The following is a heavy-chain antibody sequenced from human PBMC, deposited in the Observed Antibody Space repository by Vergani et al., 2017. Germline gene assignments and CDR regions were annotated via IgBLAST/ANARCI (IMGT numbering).Heavy chain of an antibody. Sequence: QVQVVESGGGVVQPGRSLRLSCAASGFTFSSYGMHWVRQAPGKGLEWVAVISYDGGSKHYADSVKGRFTISRDNSRNRLYLQMNSLRAEDTAVYYCAKAHSSGWYYFDCCGQGTLVTVSS. D-gene: IGHD6-19*01. V-gene: IGHV3-30*13. CDR1: GFTFSSYG. CDR2: ISYDGGSK. CDR3: AKAHSSGWYYFDC. J-gene: IGHJ4*02.